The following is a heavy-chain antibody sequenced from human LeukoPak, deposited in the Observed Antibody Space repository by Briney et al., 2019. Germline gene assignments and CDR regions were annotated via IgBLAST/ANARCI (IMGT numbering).Heavy chain of an antibody. Sequence: AVKVSYKDSGGTLNNYAISWVGQAPGQGGEGMGGILPILGTENYAQMFQGRLPITADDSTSTAYMELSSVRSKDTAVYFCARDSGDGYNYLHYWGQGTLVSVPS. CDR2: ILPILGTE. J-gene: IGHJ4*02. D-gene: IGHD5-24*01. CDR1: GGTLNNYA. CDR3: ARDSGDGYNYLHY. V-gene: IGHV1-69*01.